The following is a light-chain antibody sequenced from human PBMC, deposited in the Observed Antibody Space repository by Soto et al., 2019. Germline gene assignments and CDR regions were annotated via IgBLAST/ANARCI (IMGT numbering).Light chain of an antibody. CDR3: QQYSKWPT. Sequence: EVEMTQSPANLSVSPGQRATLSCRASQSVSGNLAWYQQKPGQAPRLLIYDTATRATGIPARFSGSGSGSAFIFKISRLQFEDFAGYDGQQYSKWPTFGKGARLEIK. CDR1: QSVSGN. V-gene: IGKV3-15*01. CDR2: DTA. J-gene: IGKJ5*01.